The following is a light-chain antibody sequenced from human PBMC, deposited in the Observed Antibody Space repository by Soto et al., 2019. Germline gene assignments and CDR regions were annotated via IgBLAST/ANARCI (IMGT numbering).Light chain of an antibody. Sequence: EVVLTQSPGTLSLSPGERVTLSCRASQSVASSYLAWYQQKPCRAPRLLFYSASSRATGIPDRFSGSGSGTDFTLTISRLEPEDFAVYYCHHFGSLPETFGQGTNVE. CDR2: SAS. V-gene: IGKV3-20*01. J-gene: IGKJ1*01. CDR1: QSVASSY. CDR3: HHFGSLPET.